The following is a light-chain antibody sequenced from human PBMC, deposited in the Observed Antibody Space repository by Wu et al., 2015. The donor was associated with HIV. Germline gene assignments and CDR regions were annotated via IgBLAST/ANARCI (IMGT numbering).Light chain of an antibody. Sequence: EIVLTQSPGTLSLSPGERASLSCRAGQSVSSNFLAWYQQKPGQAPRLLISGASSRATGIPDRFSGSGSGTDFTLTISRLEPEDFAVYYCQQYGSSRGTFGQGTKVEIK. J-gene: IGKJ1*01. V-gene: IGKV3-20*01. CDR3: QQYGSSRGT. CDR2: GAS. CDR1: QSVSSNF.